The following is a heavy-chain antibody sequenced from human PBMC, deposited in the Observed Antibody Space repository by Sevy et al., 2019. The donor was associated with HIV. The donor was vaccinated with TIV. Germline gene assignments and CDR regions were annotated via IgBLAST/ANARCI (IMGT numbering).Heavy chain of an antibody. CDR2: IYTSGST. Sequence: SETLSLTCTVSGGSISSYYWSWIRQPAGKGLEWIGRIYTSGSTNYNPSLKSRVTMSVDTSKNQFSLKLSSVTAADTAVYYCARELPSGWATAGAFDIWGQGTMVTISS. J-gene: IGHJ3*02. CDR3: ARELPSGWATAGAFDI. D-gene: IGHD6-19*01. V-gene: IGHV4-4*07. CDR1: GGSISSYY.